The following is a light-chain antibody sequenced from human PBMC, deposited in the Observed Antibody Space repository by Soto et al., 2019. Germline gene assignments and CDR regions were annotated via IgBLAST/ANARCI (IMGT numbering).Light chain of an antibody. CDR2: DVE. J-gene: IGLJ1*01. V-gene: IGLV2-14*03. CDR1: SNDVGAYHF. Sequence: QSALTQPASVSGAPGQSIAISCTGTSNDVGAYHFVSWFQQHPGKAPKLIIYDVENRPSGVSARFSASKSGNTASLTISGGQAEDEADYYCSSYVTDDTYVFGSGTKLTVL. CDR3: SSYVTDDTYV.